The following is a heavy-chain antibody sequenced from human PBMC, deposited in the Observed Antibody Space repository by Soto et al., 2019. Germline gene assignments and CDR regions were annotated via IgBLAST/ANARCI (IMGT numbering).Heavy chain of an antibody. Sequence: QVQLVQSGAEVKKPGSSVKVSCKASGGTFSSYAISWVRQAPGQGLEWMGGIIPIFGTANYAQKFQGRITSTAYETTRTAYRELSSLRSEDTAVSYCASSVAKYYSYGIDGWGQGTPVTVSS. V-gene: IGHV1-69*12. CDR2: IIPIFGTA. CDR1: GGTFSSYA. J-gene: IGHJ6*02. CDR3: ASSVAKYYSYGIDG. D-gene: IGHD5-12*01.